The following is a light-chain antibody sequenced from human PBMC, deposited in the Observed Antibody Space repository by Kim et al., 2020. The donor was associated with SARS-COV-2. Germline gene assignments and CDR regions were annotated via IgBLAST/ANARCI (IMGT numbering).Light chain of an antibody. Sequence: DIQMTQSPSSLFASVGDRVTITCRASQSISSYLNWYQQRPGKAPKFLIYAASSLQSGVPSRFSGSGSGTDFTLTISSLQPEDFATYYCQQSYSTPLIFGGGTKVDIK. CDR1: QSISSY. CDR2: AAS. J-gene: IGKJ4*01. CDR3: QQSYSTPLI. V-gene: IGKV1-39*01.